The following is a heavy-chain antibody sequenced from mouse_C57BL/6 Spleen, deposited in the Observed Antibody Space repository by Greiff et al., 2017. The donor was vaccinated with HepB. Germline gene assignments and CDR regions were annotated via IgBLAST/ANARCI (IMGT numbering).Heavy chain of an antibody. CDR2: IHPNSGST. J-gene: IGHJ1*03. V-gene: IGHV1-64*01. CDR3: ARDWDYWYFDV. CDR1: GYTFTSYW. D-gene: IGHD4-1*01. Sequence: QVQLQQPGAELVKPGASVKLSCKASGYTFTSYWMHWVKQRPGQGLEWIGMIHPNSGSTNYNEKFKSKATLTVDKSSSTAYMQLSSLTSEDSAVYYCARDWDYWYFDVWGTGTTVTVSS.